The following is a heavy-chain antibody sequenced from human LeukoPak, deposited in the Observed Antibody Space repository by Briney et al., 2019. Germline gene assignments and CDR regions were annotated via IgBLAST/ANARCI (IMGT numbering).Heavy chain of an antibody. D-gene: IGHD2-15*01. CDR3: AKGAGCSGGSCYPEGPYYFDY. V-gene: IGHV3-30*18. Sequence: GGSLRLSCAASGFTFSSYGMHLVRQAPGKGLEWVAVISYDGSNKYYADSVKGRFTISRDNSKNTLYLQMNSLRAEDTAVYYCAKGAGCSGGSCYPEGPYYFDYWGQGTLVTVSS. J-gene: IGHJ4*02. CDR2: ISYDGSNK. CDR1: GFTFSSYG.